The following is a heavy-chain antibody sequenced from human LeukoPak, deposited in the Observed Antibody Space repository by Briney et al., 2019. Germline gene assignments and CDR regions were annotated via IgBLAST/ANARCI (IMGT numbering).Heavy chain of an antibody. CDR3: ARTRGYSYGHNWFDP. CDR1: GGSISSYY. V-gene: IGHV4-59*01. Sequence: PSETLSLTCTVSGGSISSYYWSWIRQPPGKGLEWIGYIYYSGSTNYNPSLKSRVTISVDTSKNQFSLKLSSVTAADTAVYYCARTRGYSYGHNWFDPWGQGTRVTVPS. D-gene: IGHD5-18*01. CDR2: IYYSGST. J-gene: IGHJ5*02.